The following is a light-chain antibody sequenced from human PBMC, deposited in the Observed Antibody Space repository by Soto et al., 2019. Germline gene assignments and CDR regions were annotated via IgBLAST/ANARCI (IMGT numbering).Light chain of an antibody. CDR3: HQYNNWPRT. V-gene: IGKV3-15*01. J-gene: IGKJ1*01. CDR2: DAS. Sequence: EVVMTQSPATLSVSPGERATLSCRASQSVSSNLAWYQQKPGQDPRLLIYDASARATGIPARFSGGGSGTEFTLTISSLQSEDFAVYYCHQYNNWPRTFGQGTKVEI. CDR1: QSVSSN.